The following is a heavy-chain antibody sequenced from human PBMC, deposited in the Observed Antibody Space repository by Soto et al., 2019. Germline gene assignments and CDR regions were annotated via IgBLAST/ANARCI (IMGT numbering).Heavy chain of an antibody. CDR1: GGTFSSYA. CDR2: IIPIFGTA. CDR3: ARDVIQALSGYSDYYYYYGMDV. D-gene: IGHD3-22*01. Sequence: QVQLVQSGAEVKKPGSSVKVSCKASGGTFSSYAISWVRQAPGQGLEWMGGIIPIFGTANYAQKFQGRVTITADESTSTAYMELSSLRSEDTAVYYCARDVIQALSGYSDYYYYYGMDVWGQGTTVTVSS. V-gene: IGHV1-69*12. J-gene: IGHJ6*02.